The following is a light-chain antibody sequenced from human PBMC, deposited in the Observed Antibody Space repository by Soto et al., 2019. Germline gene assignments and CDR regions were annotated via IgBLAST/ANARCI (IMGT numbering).Light chain of an antibody. Sequence: DIQMTQSPSAMSASVRDRVTITCRASQDINNYLVWFQQKPGTVPKRLIYAASSLQSGVPSRFSGSRSGTEFTLTISSLQPEDFATYYCLQHNSYPLTFGGGTKVEIK. V-gene: IGKV1-17*03. J-gene: IGKJ4*01. CDR1: QDINNY. CDR3: LQHNSYPLT. CDR2: AAS.